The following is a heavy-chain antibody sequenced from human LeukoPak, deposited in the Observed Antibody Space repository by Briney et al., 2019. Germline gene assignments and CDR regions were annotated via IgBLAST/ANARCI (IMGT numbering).Heavy chain of an antibody. J-gene: IGHJ5*02. CDR1: GFIFSSYG. V-gene: IGHV3-30*02. CDR3: ARGLGYLDP. CDR2: IRYDGSIK. D-gene: IGHD2-15*01. Sequence: GGSLRLSCAASGFIFSSYGMHWVCQAPGKGLEWVAFIRYDGSIKYYTDSVKGRFTISRDNSKNTLYLQMNSLRAEDTAVYYCARGLGYLDPWGQGTLVTVSS.